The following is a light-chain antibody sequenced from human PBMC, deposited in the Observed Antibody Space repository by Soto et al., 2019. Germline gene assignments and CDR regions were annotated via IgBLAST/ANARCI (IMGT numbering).Light chain of an antibody. CDR2: EVT. CDR3: SSHTSSRTAV. V-gene: IGLV2-14*01. CDR1: GSDVGGYNY. J-gene: IGLJ3*02. Sequence: QSVLTQPASVSGSPGQSITISCTGTGSDVGGYNYVSWYRHHPGKAPKLMIYEVTNRPSGVSNRFSGSKSGNTASLTISGLQAEDEADYYCSSHTSSRTAVFGGGTKLTVL.